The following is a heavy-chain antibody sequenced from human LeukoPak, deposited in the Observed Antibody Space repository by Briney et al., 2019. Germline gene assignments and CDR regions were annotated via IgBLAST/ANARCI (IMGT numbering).Heavy chain of an antibody. D-gene: IGHD6-13*01. Sequence: SETLSLTCAVYGGSFSGYYWSWIRQPPGKGLEWIGEINHSGSTNYNPSLKSRVTISVDTSKNQFSLKVASVTAADAAVYYRARYVSAAGHFDHWGQGTLVTVSS. V-gene: IGHV4-34*01. CDR2: INHSGST. CDR3: ARYVSAAGHFDH. J-gene: IGHJ4*02. CDR1: GGSFSGYY.